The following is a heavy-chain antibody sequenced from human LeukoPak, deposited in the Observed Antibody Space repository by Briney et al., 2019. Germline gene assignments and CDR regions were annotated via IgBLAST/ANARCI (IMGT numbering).Heavy chain of an antibody. CDR2: IYTSGST. D-gene: IGHD3-22*01. Sequence: SETLSLTCTVSGGSFSSGSYYWSWIRQPAGKGLEWIGRIYTSGSTNYNPSLKSRVTISVDTSKNQFSLKLSSVTAADTAVYYCARDYYDSSLYLGYWGQGTLVTVSS. CDR3: ARDYYDSSLYLGY. CDR1: GGSFSSGSYY. V-gene: IGHV4-61*02. J-gene: IGHJ4*02.